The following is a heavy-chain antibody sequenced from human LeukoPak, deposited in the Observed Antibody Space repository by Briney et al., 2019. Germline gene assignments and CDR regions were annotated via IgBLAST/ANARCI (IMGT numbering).Heavy chain of an antibody. CDR1: GGSFSGCY. CDR2: INHSGST. Sequence: SETLSLTCAVYGGSFSGCYWTWIRQPPGKGLEWLGEINHSGSTNYNPSLKSRVTISVDTSKSQFSLKLSSVTAADTAIYFCARRGLRFLESVKYSWFDPWGQGTLVTVSS. CDR3: ARRGLRFLESVKYSWFDP. V-gene: IGHV4-34*01. J-gene: IGHJ5*02. D-gene: IGHD3-3*01.